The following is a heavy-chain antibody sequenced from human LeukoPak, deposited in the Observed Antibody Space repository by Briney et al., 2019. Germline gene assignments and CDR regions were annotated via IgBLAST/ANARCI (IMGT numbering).Heavy chain of an antibody. CDR3: ARDGGGSYDPPDY. J-gene: IGHJ4*02. D-gene: IGHD1-26*01. Sequence: GASVKVSCEASGGTFSSYAISWVRQAPGQGLEWMGGIIPIFGTANYAQKFQGRVTITADESTSTAYMELSSLRSEDTAVYYCARDGGGSYDPPDYWGQGTLVTVSS. CDR1: GGTFSSYA. V-gene: IGHV1-69*13. CDR2: IIPIFGTA.